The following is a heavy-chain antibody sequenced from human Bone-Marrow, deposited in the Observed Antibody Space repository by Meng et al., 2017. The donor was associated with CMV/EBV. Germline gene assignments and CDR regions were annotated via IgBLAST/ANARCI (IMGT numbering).Heavy chain of an antibody. CDR1: GGTFSSYA. J-gene: IGHJ1*01. CDR2: IIPIFGTA. CDR3: ARDRGSSGWGSFQH. Sequence: SVKVSCKASGGTFSSYAINWVRQAPGQGLEWMGGIIPIFGTANYAHAEKFQGRVTITTDESTTTGYMELSSLRSDDTAVYYCARDRGSSGWGSFQHWGQGTLVTVSS. D-gene: IGHD6-19*01. V-gene: IGHV1-69*05.